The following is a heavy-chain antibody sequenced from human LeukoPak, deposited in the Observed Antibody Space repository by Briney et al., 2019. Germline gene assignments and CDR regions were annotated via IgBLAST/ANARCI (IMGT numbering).Heavy chain of an antibody. CDR1: GFTFSDYY. CDR2: ISSGGSSI. Sequence: GGSLRLSCAASGFTFSDYYMSWIRQAPGKGLEYVSYISSGGSSIYYADSVKGRFTISRDNAKNSLYLQMNSLRAEDTAVYYCARVVSPYAFDIWGQGTMVTVSS. CDR3: ARVVSPYAFDI. D-gene: IGHD5/OR15-5a*01. V-gene: IGHV3-11*01. J-gene: IGHJ3*02.